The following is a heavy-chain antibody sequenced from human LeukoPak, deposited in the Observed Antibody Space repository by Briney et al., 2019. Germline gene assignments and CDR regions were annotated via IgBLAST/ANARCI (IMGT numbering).Heavy chain of an antibody. D-gene: IGHD6-13*01. CDR1: GFTFSDYY. CDR3: AKIGSSWYLLYYFDY. CDR2: ISSSGSTI. J-gene: IGHJ4*02. Sequence: AGGSLRLSCAASGFTFSDYYMSWIRQAPGKGLEWVSYISSSGSTIYSADSVKGRFTISRDNSKNTLYLQMNRLRAEDTAVYYCAKIGSSWYLLYYFDYWGQGTLVTVSS. V-gene: IGHV3-11*01.